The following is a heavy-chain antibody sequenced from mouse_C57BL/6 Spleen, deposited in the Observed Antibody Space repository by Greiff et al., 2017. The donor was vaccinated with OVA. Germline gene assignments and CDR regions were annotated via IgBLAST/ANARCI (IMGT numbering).Heavy chain of an antibody. CDR1: GFTFSDYG. J-gene: IGHJ4*01. Sequence: EVHLVESGGGLVKPGGSLKLSCAASGFTFSDYGMHWVRQAPEKGLEWVAYISSGSSTIYYADTVKGRFTISRDNAKNTLFLQMTSLRSEDTAMYYCARQQLRLRGGAMDYWGQGTSVTVSS. V-gene: IGHV5-17*01. CDR3: ARQQLRLRGGAMDY. D-gene: IGHD3-2*02. CDR2: ISSGSSTI.